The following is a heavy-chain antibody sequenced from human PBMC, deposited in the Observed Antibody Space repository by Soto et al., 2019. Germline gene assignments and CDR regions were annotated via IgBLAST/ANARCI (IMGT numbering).Heavy chain of an antibody. CDR1: GFTFSSYG. J-gene: IGHJ1*01. CDR3: STLVVPGVPLSY. CDR2: ISYDGSST. V-gene: IGHV3-30*03. D-gene: IGHD2-2*01. Sequence: GESLKISCAASGFTFSSYGMHWVRQAPGKGLEWVAVISYDGSSTSYADSVKGRFTISRDNAKNTLYLQMNSLRVEDTAVYYCSTLVVPGVPLSYWGQGTLVTVSS.